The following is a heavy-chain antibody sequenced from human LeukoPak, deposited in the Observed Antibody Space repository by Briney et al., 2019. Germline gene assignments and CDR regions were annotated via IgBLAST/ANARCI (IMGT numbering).Heavy chain of an antibody. J-gene: IGHJ6*02. Sequence: GGSLRLSCAASGFTFSSYWMHWVRQAPGKGLVWVSRINSDGSSTYYADSVKGRFTISRHNSKNTLYLQMNSLRAEDTAVYYCARETVARIQRDYYYYGMDVWGQGTTVTVSS. V-gene: IGHV3-74*01. CDR2: INSDGSST. D-gene: IGHD5-12*01. CDR3: ARETVARIQRDYYYYGMDV. CDR1: GFTFSSYW.